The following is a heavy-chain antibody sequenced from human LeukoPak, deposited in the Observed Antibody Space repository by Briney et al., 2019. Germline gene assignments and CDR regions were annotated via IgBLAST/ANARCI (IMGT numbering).Heavy chain of an antibody. J-gene: IGHJ4*02. CDR1: GFPFSSYA. D-gene: IGHD3-10*01. V-gene: IGHV3-23*01. Sequence: PPGGSLRLSCAPSGFPFSSYAMSWVRQAPGKGLEWVSAISGSGGSTYYADSVKGRFTISRDNSKNALYLQMNSLRAEDTAVYYCAKDRTSMVRGPHSSWGQGTLVTVSS. CDR2: ISGSGGST. CDR3: AKDRTSMVRGPHSS.